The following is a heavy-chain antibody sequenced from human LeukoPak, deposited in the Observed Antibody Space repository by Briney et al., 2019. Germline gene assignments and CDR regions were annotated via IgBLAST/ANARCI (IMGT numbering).Heavy chain of an antibody. J-gene: IGHJ4*02. V-gene: IGHV3-74*01. CDR1: GFTFSSYW. CDR2: INSDGSST. Sequence: GGSLRLSCAASGFTFSSYWMHWVRQAPGKGLVWVSRINSDGSSTSYADSVKGRFTISRDNAKNTLYLLMNSLRAEDTAVYYCARDVHDSSGYSVDYWGQGTLVTVSS. CDR3: ARDVHDSSGYSVDY. D-gene: IGHD3-22*01.